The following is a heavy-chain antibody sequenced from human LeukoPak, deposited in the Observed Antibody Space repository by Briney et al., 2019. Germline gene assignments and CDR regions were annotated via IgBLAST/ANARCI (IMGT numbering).Heavy chain of an antibody. Sequence: SVKVSCKASGGTFSSYAISWVRQAPGQGLEWMGRIIPIFGTANYAQKFQGRVTITTDESTSTAYMELSSLRSEDTAVYYCARGPSPERYSYGPLELEPFDYWGQGTLVTVSS. J-gene: IGHJ4*02. V-gene: IGHV1-69*05. D-gene: IGHD5-18*01. CDR1: GGTFSSYA. CDR2: IIPIFGTA. CDR3: ARGPSPERYSYGPLELEPFDY.